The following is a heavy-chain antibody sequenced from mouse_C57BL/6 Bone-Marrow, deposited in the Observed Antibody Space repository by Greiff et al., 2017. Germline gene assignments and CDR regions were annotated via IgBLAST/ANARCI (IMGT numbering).Heavy chain of an antibody. D-gene: IGHD1-1*01. V-gene: IGHV1-81*01. J-gene: IGHJ2*01. CDR3: ARSNYYGSSLYYFDY. Sequence: QVQLKESGAELARPGASVKLSCKASGYTFTSYGISWVKQRTGQGLEWIGEIYPRSGNTYYNEKFKGKATLTADKSSSTAYMELRSLTSEDSAVYFCARSNYYGSSLYYFDYWGQGTTLTVSS. CDR2: IYPRSGNT. CDR1: GYTFTSYG.